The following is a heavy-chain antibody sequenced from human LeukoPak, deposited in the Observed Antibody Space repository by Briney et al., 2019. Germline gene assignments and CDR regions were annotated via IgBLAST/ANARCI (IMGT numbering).Heavy chain of an antibody. CDR2: INPSGGST. CDR3: ARGNYDSSGYFFYYYYYMDV. CDR1: GYTFTSYY. J-gene: IGHJ6*03. Sequence: GASVKVSCKASGYTFTSYYMHWVRQAPGQGLEWMGIINPSGGSTSYAQKFQGRVTMTRDMSTSTVYMELSSLRSEDTAVYYCARGNYDSSGYFFYYYYYMDVWGKGTTVTVSS. V-gene: IGHV1-46*01. D-gene: IGHD3-22*01.